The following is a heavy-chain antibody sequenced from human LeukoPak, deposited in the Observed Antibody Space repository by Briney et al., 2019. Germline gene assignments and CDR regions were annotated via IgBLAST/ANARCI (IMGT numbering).Heavy chain of an antibody. CDR2: IYYSGST. V-gene: IGHV4-31*11. Sequence: SETLSLTCAVYGGSFSGYYWSWIRQHPGKGLEWIGYIYYSGSTYYNPSLKSRVTISVDTSKNQFSLKLSSVTAADTAVYYCARQTVDIVVVPAAIWFDPWGQGTLVTVSS. CDR1: GGSFSGYY. D-gene: IGHD2-2*01. J-gene: IGHJ5*02. CDR3: ARQTVDIVVVPAAIWFDP.